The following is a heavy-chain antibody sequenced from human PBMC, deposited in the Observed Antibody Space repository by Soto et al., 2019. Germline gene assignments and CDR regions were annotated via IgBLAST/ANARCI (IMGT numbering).Heavy chain of an antibody. CDR3: ARRTTVTTHFDY. CDR2: IYWDDDK. Sequence: QITLKESGPTLVKPTQTLTLTCTFSGFSLSTSGVGVGWIRQPPGKALEWLALIYWDDDKRYSPSLKSRLTITKDTSKNLVVLTMTNLDPVDTATYYCARRTTVTTHFDYWGQGTLVTVSS. D-gene: IGHD4-17*01. V-gene: IGHV2-5*02. CDR1: GFSLSTSGVG. J-gene: IGHJ4*02.